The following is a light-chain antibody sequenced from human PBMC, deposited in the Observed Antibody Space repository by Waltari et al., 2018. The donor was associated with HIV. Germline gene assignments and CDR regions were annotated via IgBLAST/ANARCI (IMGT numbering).Light chain of an antibody. CDR3: QQYVSSPLT. V-gene: IGKV3-20*01. J-gene: IGKJ4*01. CDR1: QSVSSNY. Sequence: SPGERATLSCRASQSVSSNYLAWYQQKPGQAPRLLIYGASSRATGLPDRISGSGSGTDFTLTISRLEPEDFAVYFCQQYVSSPLTFGGGTNLEIK. CDR2: GAS.